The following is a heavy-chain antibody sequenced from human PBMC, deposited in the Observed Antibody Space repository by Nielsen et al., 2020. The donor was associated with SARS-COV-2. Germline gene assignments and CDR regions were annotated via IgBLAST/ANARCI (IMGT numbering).Heavy chain of an antibody. J-gene: IGHJ5*02. CDR1: GGSISSYY. V-gene: IGHV4-59*01. Sequence: SETLSLTCTVSGGSISSYYWSWIRQPPGKGLEWIGYIYYSGSTNYNPSLKSRVTISVDTSKNQFSLKLSSVTAADTAVYYCARGVDSGSQVGFGPWGQGTLVTSPQ. D-gene: IGHD1-26*01. CDR3: ARGVDSGSQVGFGP. CDR2: IYYSGST.